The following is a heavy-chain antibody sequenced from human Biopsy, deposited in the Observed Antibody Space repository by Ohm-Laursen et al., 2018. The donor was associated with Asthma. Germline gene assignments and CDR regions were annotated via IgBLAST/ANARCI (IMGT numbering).Heavy chain of an antibody. V-gene: IGHV3-53*01. D-gene: IGHD3-16*01. Sequence: SLRLSCSASGFTVSRDHMFWVRQAPGKGLEWVSVIYSGGTSHTADSVRGRFTISRDFSKNTLHLQMHSLRVEDTAVYYCARDFSRAIMIGGGREHYFDFWGQGTLVTVSS. CDR3: ARDFSRAIMIGGGREHYFDF. J-gene: IGHJ4*02. CDR2: IYSGGTS. CDR1: GFTVSRDH.